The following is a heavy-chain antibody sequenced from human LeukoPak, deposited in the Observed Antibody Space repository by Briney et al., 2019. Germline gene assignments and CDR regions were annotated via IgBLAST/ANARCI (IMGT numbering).Heavy chain of an antibody. D-gene: IGHD3-10*01. CDR2: INPNSGGT. V-gene: IGHV1-2*02. CDR1: GYTFTGYY. CDR3: ARAYGSGSMNWFDP. Sequence: WASVKVSCKASGYTFTGYYMHWVRQAPGQGLEWMGWINPNSGGTNYAQKFQGRVTMTRDTSISTAYMELSRLRSDDTAVYYCARAYGSGSMNWFDPWGQGTLVTVSP. J-gene: IGHJ5*02.